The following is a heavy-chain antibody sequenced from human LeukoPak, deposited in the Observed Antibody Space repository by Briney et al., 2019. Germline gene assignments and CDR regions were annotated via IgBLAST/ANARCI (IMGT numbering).Heavy chain of an antibody. V-gene: IGHV3-21*01. CDR1: GFTFRSYW. Sequence: GGSLRLSCAASGFTFRSYWMSWVRQAPGKGLEWVSSISSSSSYIYYADSVKGRFTISRDNAENSLYLQMNSLRAEDTAVYYCARLYSSSWYIDYWGQGTLVTVSS. D-gene: IGHD6-13*01. CDR3: ARLYSSSWYIDY. CDR2: ISSSSSYI. J-gene: IGHJ4*02.